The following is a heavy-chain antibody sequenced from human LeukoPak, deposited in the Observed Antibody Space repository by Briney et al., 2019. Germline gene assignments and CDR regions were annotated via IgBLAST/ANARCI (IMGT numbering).Heavy chain of an antibody. CDR2: IYYSGST. CDR3: ARHGYYYGSGSYYILGYYYYYMDV. V-gene: IGHV4-39*07. J-gene: IGHJ6*03. Sequence: SETLSLTCTVSGGSISSSSYYWGWIRQPPGKGLEWIGSIYYSGSTYYNPSLKNRVTISVDTSKNQFSLKLSSVTAADTAVYYCARHGYYYGSGSYYILGYYYYYMDVWGKGTTVTISS. D-gene: IGHD3-10*01. CDR1: GGSISSSSYY.